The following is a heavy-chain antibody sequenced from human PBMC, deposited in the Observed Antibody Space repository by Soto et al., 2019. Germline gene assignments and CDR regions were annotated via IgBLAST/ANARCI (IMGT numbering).Heavy chain of an antibody. J-gene: IGHJ4*02. Sequence: EVQLLESGGGLVQPAGSLRVYCAASGFTFASYAMTWVRQATGKGLERASSISSSGVTTYYADSAKGRFIISRVNSRHTLYRHMKGLRAKDTAIYYFANDWIGTKCSGGGCLANWGKGNLISVSS. D-gene: IGHD2-15*01. CDR2: ISSSGVTT. V-gene: IGHV3-23*01. CDR3: ANDWIGTKCSGGGCLAN. CDR1: GFTFASYA.